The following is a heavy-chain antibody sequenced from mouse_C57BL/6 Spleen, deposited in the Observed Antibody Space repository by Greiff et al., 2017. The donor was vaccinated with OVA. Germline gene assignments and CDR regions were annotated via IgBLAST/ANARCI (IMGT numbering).Heavy chain of an antibody. CDR2: INYDGSST. CDR1: GFTFSDYY. J-gene: IGHJ4*01. V-gene: IGHV5-16*01. Sequence: LQQSEGGLVQPGSSMKLSCTASGFTFSDYYMAWVRQVPEKGLEWVANINYDGSSTYYLDSLKSRFIISRDNAKNILYLQMSSLKSEDTATYYCARDAYYSNYGYAMDYWGQGTSVTVSS. D-gene: IGHD2-5*01. CDR3: ARDAYYSNYGYAMDY.